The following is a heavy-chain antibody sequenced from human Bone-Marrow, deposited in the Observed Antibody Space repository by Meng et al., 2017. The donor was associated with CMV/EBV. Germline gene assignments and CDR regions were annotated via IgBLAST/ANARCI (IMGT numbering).Heavy chain of an antibody. J-gene: IGHJ6*02. Sequence: GESLKISCAASGFTFNDYGMSWVRRAPGKGLEWVSAISGSGGSTYYADSVKGRFTISRDNCKNTLYLQMNSLRAEDTAVYYCAKCLRGRGIYYYYGMDVWGQGTTVTVSS. CDR1: GFTFNDYG. D-gene: IGHD3-16*01. V-gene: IGHV3-23*01. CDR3: AKCLRGRGIYYYYGMDV. CDR2: ISGSGGST.